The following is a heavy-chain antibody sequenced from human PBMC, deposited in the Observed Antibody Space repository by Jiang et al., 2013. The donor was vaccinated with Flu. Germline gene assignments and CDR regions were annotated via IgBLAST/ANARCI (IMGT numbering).Heavy chain of an antibody. CDR2: INPSGGST. J-gene: IGHJ4*02. D-gene: IGHD5-24*01. CDR3: ARGVEMATIPPAFFDY. Sequence: SVKVSCKASGYTFTSYYMHWVRQAPGQGLEWMGIINPSGGSTSYAQKFQGRVTMTRDTSTSTVYMELSSLRSEDTAVYYCARGVEMATIPPAFFDYWGQGTLVTVSS. CDR1: GYTFTSYY. V-gene: IGHV1-46*01.